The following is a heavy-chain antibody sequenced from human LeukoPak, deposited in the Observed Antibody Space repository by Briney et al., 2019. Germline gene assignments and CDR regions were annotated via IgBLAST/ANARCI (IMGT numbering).Heavy chain of an antibody. D-gene: IGHD2-15*01. CDR1: ARSISITYY. CDR2: FYYSGST. CDR3: ARSLLAFDY. Sequence: PQSLSLTCTVSARSISITYYCRCLRQPPGKRLEWIGSFYYSGSTYYNPSLQSRVTISVDTSKNQFSLKLTSVTAADTAVYYCARSLLAFDYWGQGTLVTVSS. J-gene: IGHJ4*02. V-gene: IGHV4-39*01.